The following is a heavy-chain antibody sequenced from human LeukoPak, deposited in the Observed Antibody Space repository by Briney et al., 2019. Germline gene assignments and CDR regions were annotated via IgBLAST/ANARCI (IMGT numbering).Heavy chain of an antibody. V-gene: IGHV3-30*18. CDR2: VSYDGSSK. CDR3: AKGRPDYGGSFAFDY. Sequence: GGSLRLSCAASGFTFSSYGMHWVRQAPGKGLEWVALVSYDGSSKYYADSVKGRFTISRDNSKNTLYLQVNSLRAEDTAVYYCAKGRPDYGGSFAFDYWGQGTLVTVSS. D-gene: IGHD2-15*01. CDR1: GFTFSSYG. J-gene: IGHJ4*02.